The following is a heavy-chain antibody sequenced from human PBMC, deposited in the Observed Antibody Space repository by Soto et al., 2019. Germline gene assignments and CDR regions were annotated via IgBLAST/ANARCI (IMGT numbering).Heavy chain of an antibody. V-gene: IGHV1-2*02. Sequence: SVKVSCKASEYTFTGYYLHWVRQAPGQGLEWMGWINPNGGGTIYAQKFQGRLTMTRDTSITTAYMELNRLGSDDTAFYYCATSSDWSPLLDYWGQGTLVTVSS. CDR1: EYTFTGYY. D-gene: IGHD6-19*01. CDR3: ATSSDWSPLLDY. J-gene: IGHJ4*02. CDR2: INPNGGGT.